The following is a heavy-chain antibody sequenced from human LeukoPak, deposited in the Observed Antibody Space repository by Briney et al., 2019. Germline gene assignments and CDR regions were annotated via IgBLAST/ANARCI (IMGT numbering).Heavy chain of an antibody. CDR2: ISSSGSTI. J-gene: IGHJ4*02. V-gene: IGHV3-48*03. CDR3: ARVRRMDYYGSGSYYKSFDY. Sequence: GGSLRLSCAASGFTFSSYEMNWVRQAPGKGLEWVSYISSSGSTIYYADSVKGRFTISRDNAKNSLYLQMNSLRAEDTAVYYCARVRRMDYYGSGSYYKSFDYWGQGTLVTVSS. CDR1: GFTFSSYE. D-gene: IGHD3-10*01.